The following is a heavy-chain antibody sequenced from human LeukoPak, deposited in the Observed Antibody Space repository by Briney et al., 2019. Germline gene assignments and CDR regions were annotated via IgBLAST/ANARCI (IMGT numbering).Heavy chain of an antibody. CDR3: ARDQGQRWLHPPGFQAFDI. V-gene: IGHV4-31*03. J-gene: IGHJ3*02. CDR1: GGSISSGGYY. CDR2: IYYSGST. D-gene: IGHD5-24*01. Sequence: PSETLSLTCTVSGGSISSGGYYWSWIRQHPGKGLEWIGYIYYSGSTYYNPSLKSRVTISVDTSKNQFSLKLSSVTAADTAVYYCARDQGQRWLHPPGFQAFDIWGQGTMVTVSS.